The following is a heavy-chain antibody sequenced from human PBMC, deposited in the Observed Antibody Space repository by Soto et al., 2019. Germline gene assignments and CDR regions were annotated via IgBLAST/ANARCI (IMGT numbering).Heavy chain of an antibody. V-gene: IGHV4-4*02. J-gene: IGHJ4*01. CDR1: GGSLSSSSW. Sequence: PSETLSLTCAVSGGSLSSSSWWSWVRQPPGKTLEWLGEIFYSGSTKYNPSLNSRITISVDTSNNQFSLKLTSVTAADTAVYYCARVHVMVVAGSTFDYWGHGTLVTVSS. CDR3: ARVHVMVVAGSTFDY. CDR2: IFYSGST. D-gene: IGHD6-19*01.